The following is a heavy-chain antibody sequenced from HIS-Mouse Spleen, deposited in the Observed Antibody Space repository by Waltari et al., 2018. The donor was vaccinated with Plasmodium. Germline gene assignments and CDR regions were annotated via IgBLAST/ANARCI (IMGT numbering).Heavy chain of an antibody. V-gene: IGHV2-70*11. J-gene: IGHJ2*01. CDR1: GFSLSPSGMC. CDR2: IDWDDDK. Sequence: RVTLRESGPALVKPTQTLTLTCTFSGFSLSPSGMCVSWIRQPPGKALEWLARIDWDDDKYYSTSLKTRLTISKDTSKNQVVLTMTNMDPVDTATYYCARHKKRGQLVRGYFDYWGRGTLVTVSS. D-gene: IGHD6-6*01. CDR3: ARHKKRGQLVRGYFDY.